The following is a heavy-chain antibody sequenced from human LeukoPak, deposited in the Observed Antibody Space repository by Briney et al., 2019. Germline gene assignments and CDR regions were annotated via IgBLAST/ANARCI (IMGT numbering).Heavy chain of an antibody. D-gene: IGHD1-7*01. CDR1: GYTFTRYG. CDR2: ISASNGNT. V-gene: IGHV1-18*01. J-gene: IGHJ4*02. Sequence: ASVRVSCKASGYTFTRYGISWVRQAPGQGLQWLGWISASNGNTNYAQKFRDRVTMSTDTSTGTAYLDVRGLTSDDTAVYYCARDHSNWNYAPDFWGQGTLVIVSS. CDR3: ARDHSNWNYAPDF.